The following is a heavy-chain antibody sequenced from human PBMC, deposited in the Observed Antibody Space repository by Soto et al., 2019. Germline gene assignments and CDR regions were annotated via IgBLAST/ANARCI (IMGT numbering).Heavy chain of an antibody. CDR3: VRGNGSGSYWVDY. D-gene: IGHD3-10*01. Sequence: QVQLVESGGGVVQPGRSLRLSCAASGFTLSDYAMHWVRQAPGKGLEWVAPLSYDGSNEKYANSLRGRFTISRDNSKNTLYLQMNSLRVEDTAVYHCVRGNGSGSYWVDYWGHGTLVTVSS. CDR1: GFTLSDYA. J-gene: IGHJ4*01. V-gene: IGHV3-30-3*01. CDR2: LSYDGSNE.